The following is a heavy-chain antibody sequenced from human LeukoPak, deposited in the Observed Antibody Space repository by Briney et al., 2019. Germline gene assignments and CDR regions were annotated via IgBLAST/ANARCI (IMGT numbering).Heavy chain of an antibody. CDR3: ARSVRGYSYGYCDY. Sequence: SETLSLTCTASGGSISNYYWSWIRQPAGKGLEWIGRIYTSGTTNYNPSFKSRVTMSVDTSKNQFSLKVNSVTAADTAVYYCARSVRGYSYGYCDYWGQGTPVTVSS. D-gene: IGHD5-18*01. J-gene: IGHJ4*02. V-gene: IGHV4-4*07. CDR1: GGSISNYY. CDR2: IYTSGTT.